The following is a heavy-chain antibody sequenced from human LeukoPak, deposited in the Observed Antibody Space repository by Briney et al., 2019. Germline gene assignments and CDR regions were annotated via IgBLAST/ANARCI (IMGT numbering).Heavy chain of an antibody. CDR1: GFTFSSYG. Sequence: QTGGTLRLSCAASGFTFSSYGMSWVRQAPGKGLEWVSAISARGGSAYYGDSVKGRFTISRDNSNNTVFLQMNSLRAEDTAIYYCAKSPVLTVTRNYFDYWGQGTLVTVSS. J-gene: IGHJ4*02. V-gene: IGHV3-23*01. D-gene: IGHD4-17*01. CDR2: ISARGGSA. CDR3: AKSPVLTVTRNYFDY.